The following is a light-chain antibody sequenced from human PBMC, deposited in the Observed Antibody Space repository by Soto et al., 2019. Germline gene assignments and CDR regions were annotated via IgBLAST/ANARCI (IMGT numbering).Light chain of an antibody. CDR3: QQFYIGWS. Sequence: DILMTQSPSTLSASVGDRVTITCRASQSVRGSLAWYQQQPGKAPKLLIYDVSNLESGVPSRFSAFGSGTEFTLSISILQPDDFGTYYCQQFYIGWSFGQGTRVDLK. CDR2: DVS. J-gene: IGKJ1*01. CDR1: QSVRGS. V-gene: IGKV1-5*01.